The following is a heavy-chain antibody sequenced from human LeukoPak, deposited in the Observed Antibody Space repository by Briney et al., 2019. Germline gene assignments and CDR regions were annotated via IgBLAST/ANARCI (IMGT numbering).Heavy chain of an antibody. CDR3: AKDGPVYSGSYLDN. CDR2: GSIDGSYK. D-gene: IGHD1-26*01. Sequence: GGSLRLSCAASGFIFSNYGMHSVRRAPGKGLEWVAIGSIDGSYKHVADSVKGRFTISRDNPKNMLYLQMNSLRGEDAAVYYCAKDGPVYSGSYLDNWGRGTLVTVSS. J-gene: IGHJ4*02. CDR1: GFIFSNYG. V-gene: IGHV3-30*18.